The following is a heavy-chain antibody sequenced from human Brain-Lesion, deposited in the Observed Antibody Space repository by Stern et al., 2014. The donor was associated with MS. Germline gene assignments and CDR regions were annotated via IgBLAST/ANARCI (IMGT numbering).Heavy chain of an antibody. J-gene: IGHJ4*02. D-gene: IGHD2-21*01. CDR1: GGSFSGYY. CDR3: ARDVGGAFDY. Sequence: QVQLQQWGAGLLKPSETLSLTCGVYGGSFSGYYWTWIRHPPGKGLEWIGEINNSGRINYNPYLESRVTKSVAKSKNQLSLRLSSATAADTAVYYCARDVGGAFDYWGQGTLVTVSS. CDR2: INNSGRI. V-gene: IGHV4-34*01.